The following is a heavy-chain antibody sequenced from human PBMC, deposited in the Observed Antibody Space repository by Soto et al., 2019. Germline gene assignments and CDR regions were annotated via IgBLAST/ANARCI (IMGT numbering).Heavy chain of an antibody. CDR1: GGSFSGYY. CDR3: ARVVEGDLFDY. CDR2: INHSGST. Sequence: SETLSLTCAVYGGSFSGYYWSWIRQPPGKGLEWIGEINHSGSTNYNPSLKSRVTISVDKSKNQFSLKLSSVTAADTAVYYCARVVEGDLFDYWGQGTLVTVSS. V-gene: IGHV4-34*01. D-gene: IGHD1-26*01. J-gene: IGHJ4*02.